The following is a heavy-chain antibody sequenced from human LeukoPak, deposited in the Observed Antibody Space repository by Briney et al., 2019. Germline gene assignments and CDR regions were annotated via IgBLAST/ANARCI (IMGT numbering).Heavy chain of an antibody. CDR1: GGSISSYY. CDR2: IHTSGST. Sequence: PSETLSLTCTVSGGSISSYYWSWIRQPAGKGQEWIGRIHTSGSTNYNPSLKSRVTMSEDTSKNQFSLKLSSVSAADTAVYYCARDRYYYDSSGYYDYWGQGTLVTVSS. V-gene: IGHV4-4*07. CDR3: ARDRYYYDSSGYYDY. J-gene: IGHJ4*02. D-gene: IGHD3-22*01.